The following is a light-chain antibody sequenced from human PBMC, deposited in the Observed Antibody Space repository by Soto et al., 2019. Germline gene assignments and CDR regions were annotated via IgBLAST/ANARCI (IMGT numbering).Light chain of an antibody. CDR3: AAWDDSLNGVV. CDR1: SSNIGSNT. J-gene: IGLJ2*01. Sequence: QSVLTQPPSASVTPGQRVTISCSGSSSNIGSNTVNWYQQLPGTAPKLLIYSNNQRPSGVPDRFSGSKSVTSASLAISGLQSEDEADYYCAAWDDSLNGVVFGGGTKLTVL. CDR2: SNN. V-gene: IGLV1-44*01.